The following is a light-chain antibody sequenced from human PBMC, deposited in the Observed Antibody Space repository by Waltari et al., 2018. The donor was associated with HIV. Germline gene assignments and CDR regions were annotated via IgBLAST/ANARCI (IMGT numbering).Light chain of an antibody. Sequence: IQMSQSPPSLSASMSDKITITCQANEDIVTFLNWYQQKPGKAPKLLIYGASNLQSGVPSRFSGSGSGTFFSLTITSPRPEDAAIYYCQQFRSLPLTFGQGTKLDIK. V-gene: IGKV1-33*01. CDR2: GAS. CDR3: QQFRSLPLT. J-gene: IGKJ2*01. CDR1: EDIVTF.